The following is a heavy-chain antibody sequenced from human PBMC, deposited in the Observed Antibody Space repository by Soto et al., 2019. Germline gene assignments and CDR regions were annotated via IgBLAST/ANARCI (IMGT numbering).Heavy chain of an antibody. CDR3: ARYCSGGSCPHDAFDI. CDR1: GGSISSYY. V-gene: IGHV4-59*01. Sequence: PPETLSLTCTVSGGSISSYYWSWIRQPPGKGLEWIGYIYYSGSTNYNPSLKSRVTISVDTSKNQFSLKLSSVTAADTAVYYCARYCSGGSCPHDAFDIWGQGTMVTVSS. CDR2: IYYSGST. J-gene: IGHJ3*02. D-gene: IGHD2-15*01.